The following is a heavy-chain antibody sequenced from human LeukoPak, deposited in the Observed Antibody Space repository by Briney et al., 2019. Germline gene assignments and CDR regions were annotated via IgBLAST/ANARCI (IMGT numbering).Heavy chain of an antibody. Sequence: SETLSPTCTVSGGSISSYYWSWIRQPPGKGLEWIGYIYYSGSTNYNPSLKSRVTMSVDTSKNQFSLKLSSVTAADTAVYYCAGSYGSGSPLDYWGQGTLVTVSS. CDR2: IYYSGST. CDR3: AGSYGSGSPLDY. D-gene: IGHD3-10*01. J-gene: IGHJ4*02. V-gene: IGHV4-59*01. CDR1: GGSISSYY.